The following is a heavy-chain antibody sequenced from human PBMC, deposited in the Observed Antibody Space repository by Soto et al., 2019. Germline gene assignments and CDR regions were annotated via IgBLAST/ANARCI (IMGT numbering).Heavy chain of an antibody. V-gene: IGHV3-23*01. CDR3: AKPKLWFGDVYYFDY. CDR1: GFTFSSHA. Sequence: GGSLRLSCAASGFTFSSHAMRWVRQAPGKGLEWVSGISGSGGSTYYADSVKGRFTISRDNSKNTLYLQMNSLRAEDTAVYYCAKPKLWFGDVYYFDYWGQGTLVTVSS. D-gene: IGHD3-10*01. J-gene: IGHJ4*02. CDR2: ISGSGGST.